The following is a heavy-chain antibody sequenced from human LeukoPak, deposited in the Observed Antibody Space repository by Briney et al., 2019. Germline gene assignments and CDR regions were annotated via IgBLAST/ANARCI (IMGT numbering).Heavy chain of an antibody. CDR1: GSSIRSGYY. Sequence: PSETLSLTCTVLGSSIRSGYYWGWIRQPPGKGLEWIGSISQSGSTYYNPSLKSRITISLDTSKNRFSLKLTSVTAADTADYYCARNPPATAEFYFDFWGQGTLVTVSS. J-gene: IGHJ4*02. V-gene: IGHV4-38-2*02. D-gene: IGHD1-14*01. CDR2: ISQSGST. CDR3: ARNPPATAEFYFDF.